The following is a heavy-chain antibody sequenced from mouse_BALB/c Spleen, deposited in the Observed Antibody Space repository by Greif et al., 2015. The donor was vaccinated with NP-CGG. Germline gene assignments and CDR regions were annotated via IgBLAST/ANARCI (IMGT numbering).Heavy chain of an antibody. J-gene: IGHJ1*01. Sequence: VQLQQSGAELVKPGASVKLSCTASGFNIKDTYMHWVKQRPEQGLEWIGRIDPASGNTKYDPKFQGKATITADTSSNTAYLQLSSLTSEDTAVYYCARGVRLPRYFDVWGAGTTVTVSS. CDR1: GFNIKDTY. D-gene: IGHD1-2*01. V-gene: IGHV14-3*02. CDR2: IDPASGNT. CDR3: ARGVRLPRYFDV.